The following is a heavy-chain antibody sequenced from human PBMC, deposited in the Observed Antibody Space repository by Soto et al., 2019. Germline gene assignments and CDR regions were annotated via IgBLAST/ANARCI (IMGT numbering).Heavy chain of an antibody. CDR1: GGSISSYY. CDR3: ARGAYGGNWFDP. Sequence: SETLSLTCTVSGGSISSYYWSWIRQPPGKGLEWIGYIYYSGSTNYNPSLKSRATISVDTSKNQFSLKLSSVTAADTAVYYCARGAYGGNWFDPWGQGTLVTVSS. J-gene: IGHJ5*02. CDR2: IYYSGST. D-gene: IGHD5-12*01. V-gene: IGHV4-59*01.